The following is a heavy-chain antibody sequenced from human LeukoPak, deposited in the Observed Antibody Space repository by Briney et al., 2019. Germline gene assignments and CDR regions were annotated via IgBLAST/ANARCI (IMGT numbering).Heavy chain of an antibody. D-gene: IGHD3-22*01. CDR2: ISWNSGSI. Sequence: LSLTCTVSGGSVTSYYWNWVRQAPGKGLEWVSGISWNSGSIGYADSVKGRFTISRDNAKNSLYLQMNSLRAEDTALYYCAKGRERSGYYLVDFDYWGQGTLVTVSS. J-gene: IGHJ4*02. CDR3: AKGRERSGYYLVDFDY. V-gene: IGHV3-9*01. CDR1: GGSVTSYY.